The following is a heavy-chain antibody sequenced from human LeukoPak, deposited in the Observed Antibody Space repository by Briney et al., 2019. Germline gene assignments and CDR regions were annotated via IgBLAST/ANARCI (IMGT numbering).Heavy chain of an antibody. CDR3: ASSLKPEGDAFDI. CDR2: INPNSGGT. V-gene: IGHV1-2*02. CDR1: GYTYTGYY. J-gene: IGHJ3*02. Sequence: ASVKVSCKASGYTYTGYYMHWVRQAPGQGLEWMGWINPNSGGTNYAQKFQGRVTMTRDTSISTAYMELSRLRSDDTAVYYCASSLKPEGDAFDIWGQGTMVTVSS.